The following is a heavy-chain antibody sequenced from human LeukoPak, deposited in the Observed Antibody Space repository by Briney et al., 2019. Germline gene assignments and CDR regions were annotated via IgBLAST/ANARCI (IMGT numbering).Heavy chain of an antibody. CDR2: IHTSGST. J-gene: IGHJ4*02. V-gene: IGHV4-61*02. CDR1: GGPISSGSYY. Sequence: SETLSLTCTVSGGPISSGSYYWSWHRQRAGKGLEWSGRIHTSGSTNNNPSLKRRITISLDTSNNQFSLKLSSVTAADTAVYYCARGYCSGGTCYFFDYWGQGTLVTVSS. CDR3: ARGYCSGGTCYFFDY. D-gene: IGHD2-15*01.